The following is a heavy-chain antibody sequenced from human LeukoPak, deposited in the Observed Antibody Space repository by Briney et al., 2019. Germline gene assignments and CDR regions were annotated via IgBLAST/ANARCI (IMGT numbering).Heavy chain of an antibody. CDR3: ARLNGYAPPTAPFDY. D-gene: IGHD5-12*01. CDR2: IDPSDSYT. Sequence: GESLRISCKGSGYSFTSYWISWVRQMPGKGLEWMGRIDPSDSYTNYSPSFQGHVTISADKSISTAYLQWSSLKASDTAMYCCARLNGYAPPTAPFDYWGQGTLVTVSS. CDR1: GYSFTSYW. V-gene: IGHV5-10-1*01. J-gene: IGHJ4*02.